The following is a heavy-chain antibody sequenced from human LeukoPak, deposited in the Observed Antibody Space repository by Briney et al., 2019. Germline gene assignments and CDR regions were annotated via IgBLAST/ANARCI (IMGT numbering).Heavy chain of an antibody. Sequence: SSETLSLTCTVSGGSISSYYWSWIRQPPGKGLEWIGSIYYSGSTYYNPSLKSRVTISIDTSKTQFSLRLTSVTAADTAVYFCAREGRAYCSGGSCSNWFDPWGQGTLVTVSS. D-gene: IGHD2-15*01. V-gene: IGHV4-59*12. J-gene: IGHJ5*02. CDR3: AREGRAYCSGGSCSNWFDP. CDR2: IYYSGST. CDR1: GGSISSYY.